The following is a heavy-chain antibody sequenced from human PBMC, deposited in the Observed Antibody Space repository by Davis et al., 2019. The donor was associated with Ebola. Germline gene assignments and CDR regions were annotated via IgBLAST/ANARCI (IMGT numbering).Heavy chain of an antibody. CDR2: IKQDGSEK. CDR3: ARDLVPAAHMDV. CDR1: GFTFSSYW. V-gene: IGHV3-7*01. J-gene: IGHJ6*03. D-gene: IGHD2-2*01. Sequence: GESLKISCAASGFTFSSYWMSWVRQAPGKGLEWVANIKQDGSEKYYVDSVKGRFTISRDNAKNSLYLQMNSLRAEDTAAYYCARDLVPAAHMDVWGKGTTVTVSS.